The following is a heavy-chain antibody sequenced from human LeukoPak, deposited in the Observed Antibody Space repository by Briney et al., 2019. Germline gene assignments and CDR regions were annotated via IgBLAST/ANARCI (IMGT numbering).Heavy chain of an antibody. V-gene: IGHV1-8*03. Sequence: PGASVKVSCKASGYTFTSYDINWVRQATGQGLEWMGWMNPNSGNTGYAQKFQGRVTITRNTSISTAYMELSSLRSEDTAVYYCARDRGSGSPFLARNWGQGTLVTVSS. CDR2: MNPNSGNT. D-gene: IGHD3-10*01. CDR1: GYTFTSYD. J-gene: IGHJ4*02. CDR3: ARDRGSGSPFLARN.